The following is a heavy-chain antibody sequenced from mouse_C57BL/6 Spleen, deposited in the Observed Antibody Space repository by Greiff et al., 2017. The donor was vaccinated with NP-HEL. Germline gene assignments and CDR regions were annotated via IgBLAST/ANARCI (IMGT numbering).Heavy chain of an antibody. J-gene: IGHJ4*01. CDR2: IYPGSGNT. Sequence: VQLVESGAELVRPGASVKLSCKASGYTFTDYYINWVKQRPGQGLEWIARIYPGSGNTYYNEKFKGKATLTAEKSSSTAYMQLSSLTSEDSAVYFCARDDYYAMDYWGQGTSVTVSS. CDR3: ARDDYYAMDY. V-gene: IGHV1-76*01. CDR1: GYTFTDYY.